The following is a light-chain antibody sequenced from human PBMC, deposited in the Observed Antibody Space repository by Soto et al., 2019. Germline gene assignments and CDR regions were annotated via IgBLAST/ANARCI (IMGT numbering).Light chain of an antibody. CDR2: WAS. V-gene: IGKV4-1*01. CDR1: QSVLYSSNNKNY. CDR3: QQYYSTPIT. Sequence: DIVMTQSPDSLAVSLGERATINCKSSQSVLYSSNNKNYLAWYQQKPGQPPKLLIYWASTRESGVPDRFSGSGSGTDSTLPISSLQAEDVAVYYCQQYYSTPITFGQGTRLEIK. J-gene: IGKJ5*01.